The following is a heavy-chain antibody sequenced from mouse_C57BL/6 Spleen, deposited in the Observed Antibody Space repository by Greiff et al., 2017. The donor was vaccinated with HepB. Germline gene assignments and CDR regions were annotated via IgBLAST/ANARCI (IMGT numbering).Heavy chain of an antibody. CDR2: IWSGGST. Sequence: QVQLKESGPGLVQPSQSLSITCTVSGFSLTSYGVHWVRQSPGKGLEWLGVIWSGGSTDYNAAFISRLSISKDNSKSQVFFKMNSLQADDTAIYYCARGLRYWYFDVWGTGTTVTVSS. CDR3: ARGLRYWYFDV. J-gene: IGHJ1*03. D-gene: IGHD3-3*01. V-gene: IGHV2-2*01. CDR1: GFSLTSYG.